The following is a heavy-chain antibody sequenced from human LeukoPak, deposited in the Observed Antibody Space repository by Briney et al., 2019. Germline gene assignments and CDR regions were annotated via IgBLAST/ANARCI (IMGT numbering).Heavy chain of an antibody. CDR2: MYHSGNI. CDR1: GYSFTSGYH. J-gene: IGHJ4*02. Sequence: SETLSLTCIVSGYSFTSGYHWCWIRQTPGKGLEWIGTMYHSGNINYNPSLKRRVTVSVDTSKNQFSLELDSVTAADTAVFYCARLLGSVSFLDVWGQGILVTVSS. V-gene: IGHV4-38-2*02. CDR3: ARLLGSVSFLDV. D-gene: IGHD3/OR15-3a*01.